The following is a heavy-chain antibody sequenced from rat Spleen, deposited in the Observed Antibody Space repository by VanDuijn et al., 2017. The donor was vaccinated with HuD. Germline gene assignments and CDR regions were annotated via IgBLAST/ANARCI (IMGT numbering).Heavy chain of an antibody. J-gene: IGHJ2*01. D-gene: IGHD1-1*01. CDR2: ISTAGINT. CDR3: ARARYSGGRLDY. V-gene: IGHV5-25*01. Sequence: EVQLVESGGGLVQPGRSLKLSCATSGFTFSDFYMAWVRQAPTKGLEWVAYISTAGINTYYRDSVKGRFTISRDTAQNTLYLQMNSLRSEDTATYYCARARYSGGRLDYWGQGVMVTVSS. CDR1: GFTFSDFY.